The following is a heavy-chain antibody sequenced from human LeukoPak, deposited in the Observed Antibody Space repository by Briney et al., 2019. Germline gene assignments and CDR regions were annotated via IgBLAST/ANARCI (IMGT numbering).Heavy chain of an antibody. CDR1: GYTFTTYG. CDR3: ASGYNWNDGSHFDY. D-gene: IGHD1-1*01. V-gene: IGHV1-18*01. J-gene: IGHJ4*02. CDR2: ISGYNGNT. Sequence: ASVKVSCKASGYTFTTYGINWVRQAPGQGLEWMGWISGYNGNTNYALKLQGRVTMTTDTSTSTAYMELRSLRSDDTAVYYCASGYNWNDGSHFDYWGQGTLVTVSS.